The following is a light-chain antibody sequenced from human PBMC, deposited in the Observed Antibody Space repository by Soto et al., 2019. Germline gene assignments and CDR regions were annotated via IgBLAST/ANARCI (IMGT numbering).Light chain of an antibody. CDR3: QQYGSSGT. CDR2: DAS. V-gene: IGKV3-20*01. CDR1: QSVRSRY. J-gene: IGKJ4*01. Sequence: DIVLTQSPGTLSLSPGERATLSCRASQSVRSRYLAWYQQKAGQAPRLLIYDASIRATGIPDRFSGSGSGTDFTLTISRLEPEDFAVYYCQQYGSSGTFGGGTKVEIK.